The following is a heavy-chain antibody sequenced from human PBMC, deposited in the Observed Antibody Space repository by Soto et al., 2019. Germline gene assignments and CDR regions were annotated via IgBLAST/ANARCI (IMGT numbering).Heavy chain of an antibody. V-gene: IGHV4-34*01. J-gene: IGHJ4*02. Sequence: QVQLQQWGAGLLKPSETLSLTCAVYGGSFSGYYWSWIRQPPGTGREWIGEINHSGSTNYNPSLKSRVTIAVDTPNNQFSLKLSSVTAADTAVYDCARGKPRPVDSQNYWGQGNLVTVAS. D-gene: IGHD5-12*01. CDR3: ARGKPRPVDSQNY. CDR2: INHSGST. CDR1: GGSFSGYY.